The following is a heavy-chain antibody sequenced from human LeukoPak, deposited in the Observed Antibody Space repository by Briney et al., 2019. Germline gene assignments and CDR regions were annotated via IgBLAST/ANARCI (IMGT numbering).Heavy chain of an antibody. J-gene: IGHJ4*02. CDR2: ITTINSYI. Sequence: GVSLFLSCAATVSPFSSYSAKWVRQAPGKGLERVSSITTINSYIYYADSVKRPFNTSRDNDKKSMYLQMNRLSAEDTAVYYCAREKAVAGLEGIDYWGQGTLVTVSS. V-gene: IGHV3-21*01. D-gene: IGHD6-19*01. CDR1: VSPFSSYS. CDR3: AREKAVAGLEGIDY.